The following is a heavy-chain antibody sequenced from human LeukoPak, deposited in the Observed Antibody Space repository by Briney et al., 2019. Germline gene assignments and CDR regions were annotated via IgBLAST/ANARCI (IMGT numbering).Heavy chain of an antibody. CDR3: AELGITMIGGV. Sequence: GGSLRLSCAASGFTFSSYEMNWVRQAPGKGLEWVSYISGSGSTIYYADSVKGRFTISRDNAKNSLYLQMNSLRAEDTAVYYCAELGITMIGGVWGKGTTITISS. J-gene: IGHJ6*04. V-gene: IGHV3-48*03. D-gene: IGHD3-10*02. CDR2: ISGSGSTI. CDR1: GFTFSSYE.